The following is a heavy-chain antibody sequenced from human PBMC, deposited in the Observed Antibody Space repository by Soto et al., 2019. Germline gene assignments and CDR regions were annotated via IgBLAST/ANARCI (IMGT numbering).Heavy chain of an antibody. D-gene: IGHD3-10*01. V-gene: IGHV3-7*03. J-gene: IGHJ4*02. CDR3: TSDRYPRFYHGSGSYPYY. CDR2: IKTDGSET. CDR1: GFTFSSFW. Sequence: VGFLRLSCAASGFTFSSFWMSWVRQAPGKGLEWVANIKTDGSETHYVDSVKGRFTISRDNPKTSLFLQMNSLRVEDTAVYFCTSDRYPRFYHGSGSYPYYWGQGTPVTVSS.